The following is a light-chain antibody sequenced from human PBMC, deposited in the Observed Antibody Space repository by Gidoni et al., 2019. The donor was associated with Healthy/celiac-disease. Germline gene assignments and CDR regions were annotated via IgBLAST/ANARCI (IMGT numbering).Light chain of an antibody. Sequence: DIQMTQSPSSLSASVGDRVTITCRASQSISSYLNWYQQKPGKAPKLLIYAASSLQSGVPSRFSGSGSGTDFTLTISSLQPEDFATYYCQQSYSTLVTFXQXTKVXIK. V-gene: IGKV1-39*01. CDR2: AAS. CDR1: QSISSY. J-gene: IGKJ1*01. CDR3: QQSYSTLVT.